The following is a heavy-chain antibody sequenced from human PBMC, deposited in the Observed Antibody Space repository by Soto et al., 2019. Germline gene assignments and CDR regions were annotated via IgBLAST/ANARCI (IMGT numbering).Heavy chain of an antibody. V-gene: IGHV3-21*01. CDR1: GFTFSNYN. D-gene: IGHD3-3*01. CDR2: ISSRSSYI. J-gene: IGHJ4*02. Sequence: EVQLVESGGGLVKPGGSLGLSCAASGFTFSNYNMNWVRQAPGKGLEWVSSISSRSSYIYYADSVKGRITISRDNAKNSLYLQMNNLRAEDTAVYYCERGDINYDFWSGSTVDYWGQGTLVTVSS. CDR3: ERGDINYDFWSGSTVDY.